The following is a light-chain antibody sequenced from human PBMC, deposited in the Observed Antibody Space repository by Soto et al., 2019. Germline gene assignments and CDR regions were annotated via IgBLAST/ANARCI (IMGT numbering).Light chain of an antibody. J-gene: IGLJ2*01. Sequence: YQQRPXXXPXLGXXDEGDRPSGIPERLSASKSGNTAXLTFSRVEAGDEADYYCQVWETRSDHPVVFGGGTKLTVL. CDR3: QVWETRSDHPVV. CDR2: DEG. V-gene: IGLV3-21*02.